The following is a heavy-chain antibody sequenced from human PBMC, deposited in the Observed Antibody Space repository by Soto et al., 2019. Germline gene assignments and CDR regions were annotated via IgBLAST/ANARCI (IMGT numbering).Heavy chain of an antibody. V-gene: IGHV4-30-4*01. J-gene: IGHJ5*01. D-gene: IGHD2-15*01. CDR2: IYKSATT. CDR3: ARGRYCLTGSCFPNWFDS. CDR1: GDSISTVDYF. Sequence: PXETLSLTCSVSGDSISTVDYFGAWIREPPGQTLEYIGYIYKSATTYYNPSFESRVAISLDTSKSQFSLTVTSVTAGDTAVYFCARGRYCLTGSCFPNWFDSWGRGTLVTVSS.